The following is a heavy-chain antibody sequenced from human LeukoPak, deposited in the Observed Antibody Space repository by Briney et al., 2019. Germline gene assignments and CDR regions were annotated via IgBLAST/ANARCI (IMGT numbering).Heavy chain of an antibody. V-gene: IGHV3-30*03. D-gene: IGHD5-12*01. CDR3: ARDAIVALDY. CDR2: ISFDGSHK. CDR1: GFTFSSYS. J-gene: IGHJ4*02. Sequence: GGSLRLSCAASGFTFSSYSMNWVRQAPGKGLEWVAAISFDGSHKYYADTVKGRFTISKDNSKNTLYLQMNSLRTDDTAVYYCARDAIVALDYWGQGTLVTVSS.